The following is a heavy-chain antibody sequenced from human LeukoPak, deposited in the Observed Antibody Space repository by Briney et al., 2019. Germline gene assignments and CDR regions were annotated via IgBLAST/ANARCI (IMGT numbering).Heavy chain of an antibody. J-gene: IGHJ6*02. CDR2: INSDGSST. V-gene: IGHV3-74*01. D-gene: IGHD1-14*01. Sequence: SGGSLRLSCAASGFTFSSYWMYWVRQAPGKGLVWVSRINSDGSSTSYADSVKGRFTISRDNAKNTLYLQMNSLRAEDTAVYYCARRNYYYGMDVWGQGTTVTVSS. CDR3: ARRNYYYGMDV. CDR1: GFTFSSYW.